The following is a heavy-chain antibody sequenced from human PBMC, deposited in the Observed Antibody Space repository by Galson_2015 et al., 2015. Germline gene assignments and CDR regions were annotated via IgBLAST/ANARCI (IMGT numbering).Heavy chain of an antibody. CDR3: ARSQRQINWFDP. J-gene: IGHJ5*02. CDR2: IYGGGIT. D-gene: IGHD1-1*01. Sequence: SLRLSCAASGFTVSSNYKSWVRQAPGKGLEWVSIIYGGGITYYADSVKGRFTISRDDSKNTLYLQMNSLRAEDTAVYYCARSQRQINWFDPWGQGTLVTVSS. V-gene: IGHV3-53*01. CDR1: GFTVSSNY.